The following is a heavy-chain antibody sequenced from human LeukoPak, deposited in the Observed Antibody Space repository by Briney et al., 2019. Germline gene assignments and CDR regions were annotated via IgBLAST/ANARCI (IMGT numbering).Heavy chain of an antibody. CDR3: ARDRGERDSTWSLPAHGFDI. CDR1: GGTFSSYA. Sequence: VKVSCKASGGTFSSYAINWVRQAPGQGLEWMGRIFPIFRTANYAQKFQGRVTVTTDESTSTAYMELSSLSPEDTAMYYCARDRGERDSTWSLPAHGFDIWGQGTMVTVSS. CDR2: IFPIFRTA. V-gene: IGHV1-69*05. D-gene: IGHD6-13*01. J-gene: IGHJ3*02.